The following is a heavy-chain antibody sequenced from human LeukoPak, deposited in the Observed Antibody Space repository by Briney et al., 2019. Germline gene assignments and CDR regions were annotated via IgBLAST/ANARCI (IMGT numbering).Heavy chain of an antibody. J-gene: IGHJ4*02. V-gene: IGHV4-39*01. CDR3: ARHPYYYDSSGYYLLGYFDY. D-gene: IGHD3-22*01. CDR1: GGSISSSSYY. CDR2: MSYSGST. Sequence: PSETLSLTCTVSGGSISSSSYYWGWIRQPPGKGLEWIGSMSYSGSTYYNPSLKSRVTISVDTSKNQFSLKLSSVTAADTALYYCARHPYYYDSSGYYLLGYFDYWGQGTLVTVSS.